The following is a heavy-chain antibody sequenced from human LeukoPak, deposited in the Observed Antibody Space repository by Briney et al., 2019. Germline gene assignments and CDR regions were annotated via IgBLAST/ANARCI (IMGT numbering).Heavy chain of an antibody. D-gene: IGHD2-21*02. J-gene: IGHJ4*02. V-gene: IGHV4-31*03. CDR1: GGSISSGGYY. Sequence: SQTLSLTCTVSGGSISSGGYYWSWIRQHPGKGLEWIGYIYYSGSTYYNPSLKSRVTISVDTFKNQFSLKLSSVTAADTAVYYCARIVVVTATSVYFDYWGQGTLVTVSS. CDR2: IYYSGST. CDR3: ARIVVVTATSVYFDY.